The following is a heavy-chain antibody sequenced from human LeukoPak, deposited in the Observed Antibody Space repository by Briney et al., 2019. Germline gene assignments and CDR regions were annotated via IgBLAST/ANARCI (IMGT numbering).Heavy chain of an antibody. Sequence: SETLSLTCAVYGGSFSGYYWSWIRQPPGKGLEWIGEINHSGSTNYNPSLKSRVTISVDTSKNQFSLKLSSVTAADTAVYYCARGWGYCSGGSCYHSRSRPDYWGQGTLVTVSS. CDR3: ARGWGYCSGGSCYHSRSRPDY. CDR1: GGSFSGYY. V-gene: IGHV4-34*01. CDR2: INHSGST. J-gene: IGHJ4*02. D-gene: IGHD2-15*01.